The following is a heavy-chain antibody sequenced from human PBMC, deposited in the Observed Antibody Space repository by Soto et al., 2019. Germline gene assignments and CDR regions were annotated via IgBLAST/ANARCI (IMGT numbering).Heavy chain of an antibody. CDR3: AKDHCSSTSCYPNLYYYYYGMDV. CDR1: GFTFSSYG. D-gene: IGHD2-2*01. J-gene: IGHJ6*02. CDR2: ISYDGSNK. Sequence: PGGSLRLSCAASGFTFSSYGMHWVRQAPGKGLEWVAVISYDGSNKYYADSVKGRFTISRDNSKNTLYLQMNSLRAEDTAVYYCAKDHCSSTSCYPNLYYYYYGMDVWGQGTTVTVSS. V-gene: IGHV3-30*18.